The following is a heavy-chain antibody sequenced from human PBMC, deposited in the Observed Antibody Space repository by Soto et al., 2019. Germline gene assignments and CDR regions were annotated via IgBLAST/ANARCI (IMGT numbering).Heavy chain of an antibody. CDR3: ARSAPPIDS. J-gene: IGHJ4*02. V-gene: IGHV1-3*01. CDR2: INAGNGNT. CDR1: GYIFTSYV. Sequence: QVQLVQSGAEVKKPGASVKVSCKASGYIFTSYVMEWGRQAPGQRLEWMGWINAGNGNTKYSKKFQGRVTITRDTSANTAYMELSSLRSEDTAVYYCARSAPPIDSWGQGTLVTVSS.